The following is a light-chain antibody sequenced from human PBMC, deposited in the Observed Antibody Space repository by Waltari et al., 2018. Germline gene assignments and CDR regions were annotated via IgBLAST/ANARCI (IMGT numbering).Light chain of an antibody. CDR1: SGDIGNYKF. J-gene: IGLJ3*02. CDR2: DVG. V-gene: IGLV2-14*01. Sequence: QSALTQPASVSGSPGQSITISCTGTSGDIGNYKFVSWYQQEPGRAPKLIVYDVGQRPSGVSNRFSGSKSGNTASLTISGVQAEDEADYYCSSYTTTSSWVFGGGTKLTVL. CDR3: SSYTTTSSWV.